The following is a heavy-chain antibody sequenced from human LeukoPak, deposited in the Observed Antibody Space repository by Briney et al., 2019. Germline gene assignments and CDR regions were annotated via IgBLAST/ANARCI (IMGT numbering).Heavy chain of an antibody. D-gene: IGHD5-24*01. Sequence: PSETLSLTCTVSGGSISSYYWSWIRQPPGKGLEWIGYIYYSGSTNYNPSLKSRVTISVDTSKNQFSLKLSSVTAADTAVYYCARGGRDGYLFWGQGTLVTVSS. CDR3: ARGGRDGYLF. CDR1: GGSISSYY. V-gene: IGHV4-59*01. J-gene: IGHJ4*02. CDR2: IYYSGST.